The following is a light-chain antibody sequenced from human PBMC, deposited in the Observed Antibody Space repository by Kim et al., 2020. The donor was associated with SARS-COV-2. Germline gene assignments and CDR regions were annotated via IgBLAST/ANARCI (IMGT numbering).Light chain of an antibody. CDR3: QQGDT. Sequence: DIQMTQSPSSLSASVGDRVTITCQASQDISNYLNWYQQKPGKAPKLLIYDASNLETGVPSRFSGSGSGTDFTFTISSLQPEDIATYYCQQGDTFGGGTKLEIK. CDR2: DAS. CDR1: QDISNY. J-gene: IGKJ4*01. V-gene: IGKV1-33*01.